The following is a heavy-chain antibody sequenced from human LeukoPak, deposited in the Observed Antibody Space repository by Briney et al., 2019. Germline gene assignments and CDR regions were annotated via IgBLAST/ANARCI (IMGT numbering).Heavy chain of an antibody. J-gene: IGHJ4*02. CDR1: GFTFSSYW. CDR3: ARDWFDGDYDRFDY. D-gene: IGHD4-17*01. V-gene: IGHV3-7*03. CDR2: INQDGSQK. Sequence: GGSLRLSCAVSGFTFSSYWMYWFRQAPGKGLEWVANINQDGSQKFSVDSVKGRFTISRDNAKNSLSLQMNSLRVEDTAVYYCARDWFDGDYDRFDYWGQGTLVTVSS.